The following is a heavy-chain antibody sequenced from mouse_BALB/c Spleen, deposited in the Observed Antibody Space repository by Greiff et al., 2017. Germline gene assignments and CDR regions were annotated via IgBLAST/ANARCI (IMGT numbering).Heavy chain of an antibody. V-gene: IGHV1-9*01. D-gene: IGHD2-4*01. J-gene: IGHJ3*01. CDR2: ILPGSGST. Sequence: LLESGAELMKPGASVKISCKATGYTFSSYWIEWVKQRPGHGLEWIGEILPGSGSTNYNEKFKGKATFTADTSSNTAYMQLSSLTSEDSAVYYCARLGVMITTGAWFAYWGQGTLVTVSA. CDR1: GYTFSSYW. CDR3: ARLGVMITTGAWFAY.